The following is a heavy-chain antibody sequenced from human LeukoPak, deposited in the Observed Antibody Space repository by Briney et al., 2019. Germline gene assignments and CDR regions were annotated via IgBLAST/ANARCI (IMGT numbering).Heavy chain of an antibody. V-gene: IGHV3-21*01. Sequence: GGSLRLSCAASGFTFSSYSMNWVRQAPGKGLDWVSSISSSSSYIYYADSVKGRSTISRDNAKNSLYLQMNSLRAEDTAVYYCARDVPGIAAAGPYYYYYYMDVWGKGTTVTVSS. CDR2: ISSSSSYI. CDR3: ARDVPGIAAAGPYYYYYYMDV. J-gene: IGHJ6*03. CDR1: GFTFSSYS. D-gene: IGHD6-13*01.